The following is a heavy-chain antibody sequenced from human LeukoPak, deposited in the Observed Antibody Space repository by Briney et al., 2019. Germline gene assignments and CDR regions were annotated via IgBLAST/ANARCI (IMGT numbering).Heavy chain of an antibody. CDR1: GYTFTSNY. D-gene: IGHD3-9*01. V-gene: IGHV1-46*01. J-gene: IGHJ3*02. CDR2: ISPSGGST. Sequence: ASVNVSCKAFGYTFTSNYMHWVRQAPGQGPEWMGVISPSGGSTTYAQKFQGRLTLTRDMSTSTDYLELSSLRSEDTAVYYCARPLGEFYDILTGYGTPDAFDIWGQGTMVTVSS. CDR3: ARPLGEFYDILTGYGTPDAFDI.